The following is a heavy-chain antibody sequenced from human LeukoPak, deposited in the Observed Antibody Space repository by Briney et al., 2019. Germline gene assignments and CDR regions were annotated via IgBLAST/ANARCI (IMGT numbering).Heavy chain of an antibody. Sequence: PGGSLRLSCAASGFTFSSYGMHWVRQAPGKGLEWVAFIRYDGSNKYYADSVKGRFTISRDNSKNTLYLQMNSLRAEDTAVYYCAKDCYYGSGSYSAFDYWGQGTLVTVSS. CDR1: GFTFSSYG. CDR2: IRYDGSNK. D-gene: IGHD3-10*01. CDR3: AKDCYYGSGSYSAFDY. J-gene: IGHJ4*02. V-gene: IGHV3-30*02.